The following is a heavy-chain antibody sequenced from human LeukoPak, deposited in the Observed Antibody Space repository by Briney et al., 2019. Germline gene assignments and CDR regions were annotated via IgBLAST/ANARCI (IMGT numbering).Heavy chain of an antibody. D-gene: IGHD2-15*01. CDR2: ISSSSTYT. V-gene: IGHV3-11*05. CDR3: AKARGFCSGGSCYNPFDP. CDR1: GFTFSDYY. Sequence: GGSLRPSCAASGFTFSDYYMSWIRQAPGKGLEWVSYISSSSTYTNYAGSVKGRFTISRDNAQNSLYLQMNSLRAEDTAVYYCAKARGFCSGGSCYNPFDPWGQGTLVTVSS. J-gene: IGHJ5*02.